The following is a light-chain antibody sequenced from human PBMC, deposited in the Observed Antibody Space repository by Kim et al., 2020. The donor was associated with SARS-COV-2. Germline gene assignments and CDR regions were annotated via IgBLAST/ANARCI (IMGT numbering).Light chain of an antibody. Sequence: VSPGERITLSCRASQSVSSNLAWYQQKPGQPPRLLIYGSSTRATGIPARFSGNGSGTEFTLTISSLQSEDFAIYYCQQYNNWPPHTFGQGTKVEI. CDR1: QSVSSN. J-gene: IGKJ2*01. CDR2: GSS. V-gene: IGKV3-15*01. CDR3: QQYNNWPPHT.